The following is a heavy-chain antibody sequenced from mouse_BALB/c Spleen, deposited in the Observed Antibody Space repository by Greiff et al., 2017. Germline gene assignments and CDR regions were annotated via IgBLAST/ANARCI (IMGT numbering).Heavy chain of an antibody. CDR3: ARDGNPDY. D-gene: IGHD2-1*01. J-gene: IGHJ2*01. Sequence: EVQGVESGGGLVQPGGSLKLSCAASGFTFSSYGMSWVRQTPDKRLELVATINSNGGSTYYPDSVKGRFTISRDNAKNTLYLQMSSLKSEDTAMYYCARDGNPDYWGQGTTLTVSS. CDR1: GFTFSSYG. V-gene: IGHV5-6-3*01. CDR2: INSNGGST.